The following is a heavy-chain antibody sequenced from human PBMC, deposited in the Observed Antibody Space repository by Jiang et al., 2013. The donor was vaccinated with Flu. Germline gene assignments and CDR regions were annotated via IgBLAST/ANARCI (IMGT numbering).Heavy chain of an antibody. CDR2: IIPILGIA. CDR1: GGTFSSYT. J-gene: IGHJ4*02. Sequence: SGAEVKKPGSSVKVSCKASGGTFSSYTISWVRQAPGQGLEWMGRIIPILGIANYAQKFQGRVTITADKSTSTAYMELSSLRSEDTAVYYCARERNDPYYYDSSGYPPCLDYWGQGTLVTVSS. V-gene: IGHV1-69*04. CDR3: ARERNDPYYYDSSGYPPCLDY. D-gene: IGHD3-22*01.